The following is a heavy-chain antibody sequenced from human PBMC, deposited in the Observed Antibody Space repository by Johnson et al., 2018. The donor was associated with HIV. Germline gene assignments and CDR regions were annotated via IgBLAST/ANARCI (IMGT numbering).Heavy chain of an antibody. CDR2: ISSSGSTI. V-gene: IGHV3-11*04. Sequence: QVQLVESGGGLVKPGGSLRLSCAASGFTFTDYYMNWMRQAPGKGLEWVSHISSSGSTIYYADSVKGRFTISRDNAKKSLYLQMNSLRVEDSAVYYCARDHTPVTGTTYHDAVEIWGQGTMVTVSS. CDR1: GFTFTDYY. D-gene: IGHD1-7*01. J-gene: IGHJ3*02. CDR3: ARDHTPVTGTTYHDAVEI.